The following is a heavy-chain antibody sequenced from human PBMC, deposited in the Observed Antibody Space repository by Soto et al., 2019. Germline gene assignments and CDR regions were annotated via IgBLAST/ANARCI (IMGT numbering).Heavy chain of an antibody. Sequence: SVKVSCKTSGFAFSSSAVHWVRQARGHRLQWIGWIDVGSANANYAQMLQERVTISRDMSTSTAYMELSSLRPEDTAVYYCATSYGSGSSPFDYWGQGTLVTVSS. CDR3: ATSYGSGSSPFDY. D-gene: IGHD3-10*01. J-gene: IGHJ4*02. CDR2: IDVGSANA. V-gene: IGHV1-58*01. CDR1: GFAFSSSA.